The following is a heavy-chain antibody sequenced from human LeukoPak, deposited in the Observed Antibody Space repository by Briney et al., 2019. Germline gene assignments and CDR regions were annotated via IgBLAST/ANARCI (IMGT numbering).Heavy chain of an antibody. V-gene: IGHV3-66*01. CDR2: IYSGGST. J-gene: IGHJ4*02. CDR3: AREGGYSSSLAY. D-gene: IGHD6-13*01. CDR1: GFTVSSNY. Sequence: GGSLRLSSAASGFTVSSNYMSWVRQAPGKGLEWVSVIYSGGSTSYAESVKGRFTISRDNAKNTLYLQMNSLRAEDTAVYYCAREGGYSSSLAYWGQGTLVTVSS.